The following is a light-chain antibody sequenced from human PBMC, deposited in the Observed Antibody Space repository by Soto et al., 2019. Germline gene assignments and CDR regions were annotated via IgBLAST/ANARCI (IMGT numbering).Light chain of an antibody. Sequence: EIVVTQSPATLSLSPGPRATLSCRTSQNINNKLAWYQQKPGQAPRLLIYGASTRATGIPARFSGSGSGTEFTLTISSLQSEDFAVYSCQHYNSWPLTFGGGTKVEIK. V-gene: IGKV3-15*01. J-gene: IGKJ4*01. CDR1: QNINNK. CDR2: GAS. CDR3: QHYNSWPLT.